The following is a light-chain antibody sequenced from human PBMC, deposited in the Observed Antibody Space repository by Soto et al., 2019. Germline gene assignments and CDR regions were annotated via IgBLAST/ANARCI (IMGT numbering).Light chain of an antibody. V-gene: IGLV2-8*01. Sequence: QSALTQPPSASGSPGQSVTISCNVTSSDVGGYNYVSWYQQHPGKAPNLMIYEVSKRPSGVPDRFSGSKSGNTASLTVSGLQAEDEADYYCSSYAGTNVVFGGGTQLTVL. CDR1: SSDVGGYNY. CDR2: EVS. CDR3: SSYAGTNVV. J-gene: IGLJ2*01.